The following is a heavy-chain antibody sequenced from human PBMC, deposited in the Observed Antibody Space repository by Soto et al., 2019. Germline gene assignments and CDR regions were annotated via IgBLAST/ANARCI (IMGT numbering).Heavy chain of an antibody. CDR2: TYYRSKWYN. V-gene: IGHV6-1*01. CDR1: GDSVSSNSAA. CDR3: ARDQEFPSRYYYYYGMDV. D-gene: IGHD3-10*01. J-gene: IGHJ6*02. Sequence: PSQTLSLTCAISGDSVSSNSAAWNWIRQSPSRGLEWLGRTYYRSKWYNDYAVSVKSRITINPDTSKNQFSLQLNSVTPEDTAVYYCARDQEFPSRYYYYYGMDVWGQGTTVTVSS.